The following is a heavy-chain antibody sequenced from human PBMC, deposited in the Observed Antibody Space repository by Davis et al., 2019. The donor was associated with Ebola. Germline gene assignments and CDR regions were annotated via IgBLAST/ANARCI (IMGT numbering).Heavy chain of an antibody. V-gene: IGHV3-23*01. Sequence: GESLKISCAASGFTFSSYAMSWVRQAPGKGLEWVSAISGSGGSTYYADSVKGRFTISRDNSKNTAYLQMYSLKTEDTAVYYCTISIGEQDYWGQGTLVTVSS. CDR3: TISIGEQDY. CDR1: GFTFSSYA. CDR2: ISGSGGST. D-gene: IGHD3-10*01. J-gene: IGHJ4*02.